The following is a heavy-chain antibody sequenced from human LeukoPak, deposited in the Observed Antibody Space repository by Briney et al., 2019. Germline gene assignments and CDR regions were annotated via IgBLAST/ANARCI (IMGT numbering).Heavy chain of an antibody. Sequence: AGGSLRLSCAASGFTFSSYAMSWVRQAPGKGLEWVSAISGSGGSTYYADSVKGRFTISRDNSKNTPYLQMNSLRAEDTAVYYCAKGAYVWGSYRDDAFDIWGQGTMVAVPS. V-gene: IGHV3-23*01. D-gene: IGHD3-16*02. CDR3: AKGAYVWGSYRDDAFDI. CDR2: ISGSGGST. J-gene: IGHJ3*02. CDR1: GFTFSSYA.